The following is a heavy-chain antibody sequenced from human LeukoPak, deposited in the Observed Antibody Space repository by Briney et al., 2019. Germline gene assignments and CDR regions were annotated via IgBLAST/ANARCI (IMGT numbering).Heavy chain of an antibody. CDR3: ASSPYSSSWYYFDY. Sequence: SETLSLTCAVYGGSFSSYYWSWIRQPPGKGLEWIGYIYYSGSTNYNPSLKSRVTISVDTSKNQFSLKLSSVTAADTAVYYCASSPYSSSWYYFDYWGQGTLVTVSS. V-gene: IGHV4-59*08. D-gene: IGHD6-13*01. CDR2: IYYSGST. CDR1: GGSFSSYY. J-gene: IGHJ4*02.